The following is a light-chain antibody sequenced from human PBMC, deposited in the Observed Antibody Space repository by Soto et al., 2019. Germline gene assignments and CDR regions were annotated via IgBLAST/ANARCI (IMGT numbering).Light chain of an antibody. J-gene: IGLJ2*01. CDR2: EVT. CDR1: YSDIGDYNY. Sequence: QSALTQPPSASGCPGQSVTISCAGTYSDIGDYNYVSWYQQHPDKVPKLIIYEVTKRPSGVPDRFSGSKSGYTASLTVSDLQPADEAVYYCSSYSGTNSNVIFGGGTKLTVL. CDR3: SSYSGTNSNVI. V-gene: IGLV2-8*01.